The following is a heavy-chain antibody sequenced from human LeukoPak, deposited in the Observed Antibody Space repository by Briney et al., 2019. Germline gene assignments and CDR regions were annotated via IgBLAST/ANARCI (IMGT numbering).Heavy chain of an antibody. Sequence: SETLSLTCTVSGASISSSSYYWGWIRQPPGKGLEWIGSIYYSGSTYYNPSLKSRVTISVDTSKNQFSLKLSSVTAADTAVYYCARQVVGGNFDYWGQGTLVTVSS. CDR3: ARQVVGGNFDY. D-gene: IGHD2-15*01. CDR1: GASISSSSYY. J-gene: IGHJ4*02. CDR2: IYYSGST. V-gene: IGHV4-39*01.